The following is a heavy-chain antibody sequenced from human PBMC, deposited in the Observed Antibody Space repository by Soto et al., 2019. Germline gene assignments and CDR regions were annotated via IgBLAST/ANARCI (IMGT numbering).Heavy chain of an antibody. CDR3: AHISTTRHRFDY. V-gene: IGHV2-5*02. D-gene: IGHD6-6*01. CDR1: GFSLSTSGVG. Sequence: QITLKESGPTLVTPTQTLTLTCTFSGFSLSTSGVGVGWIRQPPGKALAGLALIYWDDDKRYSPSLKSRLTITKDTSKNQVVLTMTNMEPVDPATYYCAHISTTRHRFDYWGQGTLVTVSS. J-gene: IGHJ4*02. CDR2: IYWDDDK.